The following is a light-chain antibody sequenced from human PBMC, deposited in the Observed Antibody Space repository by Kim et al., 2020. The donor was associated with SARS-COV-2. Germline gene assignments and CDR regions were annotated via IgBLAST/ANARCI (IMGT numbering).Light chain of an antibody. V-gene: IGLV6-57*01. CDR1: GGSIDSNY. CDR3: QSYDSSIPWV. CDR2: END. J-gene: IGLJ3*02. Sequence: KTVTISCTRSGGSIDSNYVQWYQQRPGSSPTTVIYENDQRPSGVADGFSGSIDRSSNSASLAISGLKTDDEADYYCQSYDSSIPWVFGGGTQLTVL.